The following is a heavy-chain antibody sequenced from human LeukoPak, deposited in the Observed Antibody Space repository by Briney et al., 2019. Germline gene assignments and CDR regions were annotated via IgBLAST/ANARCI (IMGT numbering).Heavy chain of an antibody. V-gene: IGHV3-23*01. Sequence: GGSLRLSCAASGFTFTTYAMSGVRQAPGKGLEWVSVISGSGGSTYYADSVKGRFTISRDNSKNTLYLQMNSLRAEDTAVYYCAQTPYGSGSYFDYWGQGTLVTVSS. CDR2: ISGSGGST. D-gene: IGHD3-10*01. J-gene: IGHJ4*02. CDR1: GFTFTTYA. CDR3: AQTPYGSGSYFDY.